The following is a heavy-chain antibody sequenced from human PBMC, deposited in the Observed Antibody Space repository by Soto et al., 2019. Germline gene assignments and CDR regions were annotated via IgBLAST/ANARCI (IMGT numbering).Heavy chain of an antibody. CDR3: AKDRVGGTFYTPLAF. J-gene: IGHJ4*02. Sequence: GGSLRLSCAASGFTFNIYGMHWVRQAPGKGLEWVAVFTYDGSFQYYADSVKGRFTISRDNSKNTLSLHLNTLKPEDTAVYHCAKDRVGGTFYTPLAFWGQGTLVTVSS. CDR2: FTYDGSFQ. D-gene: IGHD1-7*01. V-gene: IGHV3-30*18. CDR1: GFTFNIYG.